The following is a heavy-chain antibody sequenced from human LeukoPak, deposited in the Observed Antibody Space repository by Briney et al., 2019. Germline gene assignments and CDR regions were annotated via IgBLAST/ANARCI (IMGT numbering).Heavy chain of an antibody. Sequence: SETVSCTASGFTFTSSAVQWVRQARGQRLEWIGWIVVGSGNTNYAQKFQERVTITRDMSTSTAYMELSSLRSEDTAVYYCAADQVARVYDLWGRGTLVTVSS. CDR1: GFTFTSSA. CDR3: AADQVARVYDL. D-gene: IGHD5-12*01. J-gene: IGHJ2*01. V-gene: IGHV1-58*01. CDR2: IVVGSGNT.